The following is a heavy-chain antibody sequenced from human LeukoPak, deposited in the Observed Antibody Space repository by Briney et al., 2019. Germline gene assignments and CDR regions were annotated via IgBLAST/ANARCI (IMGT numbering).Heavy chain of an antibody. D-gene: IGHD5-12*01. J-gene: IGHJ6*02. Sequence: ASVTVSCTASGYTFTMYDINWVGQAAGQGVEWMGWMNPNRGNTGYAQKFQGRVTMTRNTSISTAYMELSSLRSEDTAVYYCARVRGYSGHPWVYYYYGMDVWGQGTTVTVSS. CDR2: MNPNRGNT. CDR3: ARVRGYSGHPWVYYYYGMDV. CDR1: GYTFTMYD. V-gene: IGHV1-8*01.